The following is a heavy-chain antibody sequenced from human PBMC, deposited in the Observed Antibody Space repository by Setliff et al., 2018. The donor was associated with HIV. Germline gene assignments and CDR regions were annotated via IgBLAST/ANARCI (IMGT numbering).Heavy chain of an antibody. J-gene: IGHJ4*02. CDR3: ARGSYTVRIDY. CDR2: IYSNGRS. V-gene: IGHV4-61*02. CDR1: GGSITSGSYY. D-gene: IGHD3-10*01. Sequence: SETLSLTCTVSGGSITSGSYYWSWIRQPAGKGLEWIGRIYSNGRSTHNPSLKSRVTISRDTSENQFSLRLSSVTAADTAVYYCARGSYTVRIDYWGQGTRVTVSS.